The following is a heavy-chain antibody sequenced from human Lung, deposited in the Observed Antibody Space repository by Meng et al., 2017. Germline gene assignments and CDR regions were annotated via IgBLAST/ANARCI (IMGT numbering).Heavy chain of an antibody. V-gene: IGHV4-34*01. CDR3: ARGPTTMAHDFDY. CDR1: GGSVSNYY. Sequence: AHLPQWRLGVLRRSKTLRLTCLVSGGSVSNYYCSWIRQPPGKGLEWIGEINHSGSTNYNPSLESRATISVDTSQNNLSLKLSSVTAADSAVYYCARGPTTMAHDFDYWGQGTLVTVSS. J-gene: IGHJ4*02. D-gene: IGHD4-11*01. CDR2: INHSGST.